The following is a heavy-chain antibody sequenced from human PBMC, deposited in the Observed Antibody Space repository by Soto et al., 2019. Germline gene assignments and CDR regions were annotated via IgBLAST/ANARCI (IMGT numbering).Heavy chain of an antibody. CDR3: ARYKSNYYYGMDV. Sequence: SETLSLTCTVSGGSVSSYYWSWIRQPPGKGLEWIGYIYYSGITNYNPSLKSRVTISVDTSKNQFSLKLSSVTAADTAVYYCARYKSNYYYGMDVWGQGTTVTVSS. CDR1: GGSVSSYY. J-gene: IGHJ6*02. D-gene: IGHD1-20*01. CDR2: IYYSGIT. V-gene: IGHV4-59*02.